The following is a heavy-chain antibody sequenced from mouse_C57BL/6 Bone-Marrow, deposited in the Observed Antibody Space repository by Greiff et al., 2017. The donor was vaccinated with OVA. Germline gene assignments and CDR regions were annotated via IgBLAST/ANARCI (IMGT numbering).Heavy chain of an antibody. Sequence: QVQLQQPGAELVKPGASVKMSCKASGYTFTSSWINWVKQRPGQGLEWIGDIYPGGGSTNYNEKFKSKATLTADTSSSTAYMQLSSLTSEDSAVDYCADNRMDYWGQGTSVTVSS. J-gene: IGHJ4*01. V-gene: IGHV1-55*01. CDR1: GYTFTSSW. CDR3: ADNRMDY. CDR2: IYPGGGST.